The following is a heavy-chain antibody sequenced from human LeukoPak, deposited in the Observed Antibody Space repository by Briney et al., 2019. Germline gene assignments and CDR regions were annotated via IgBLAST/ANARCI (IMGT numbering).Heavy chain of an antibody. Sequence: SETLSLTCTVSGGSVSSGSYCWSWIRQPPGKGLEWIGYIYYSGSTNYNPSLKSRVTISVDTSKNQFSLKLSSVTAADTAVFYCARVASGYDVFDIWGQGTMVTVSS. CDR1: GGSVSSGSYC. D-gene: IGHD3-3*01. CDR2: IYYSGST. CDR3: ARVASGYDVFDI. V-gene: IGHV4-61*01. J-gene: IGHJ3*02.